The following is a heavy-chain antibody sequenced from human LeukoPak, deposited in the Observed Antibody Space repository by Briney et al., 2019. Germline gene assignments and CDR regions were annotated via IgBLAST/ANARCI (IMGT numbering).Heavy chain of an antibody. CDR2: IWYDGSNK. D-gene: IGHD1-20*01. CDR3: VRVISGTPNWLDP. Sequence: PGGSLRLSCAASGFSFSNHGIHWVRQAPGKGLEWVSLIWYDGSNKYYADSVKGRFTISRDTSKDTMYLQLNSLRPEDTAVYYCVRVISGTPNWLDPWGQGTLVTVSS. CDR1: GFSFSNHG. J-gene: IGHJ5*02. V-gene: IGHV3-33*01.